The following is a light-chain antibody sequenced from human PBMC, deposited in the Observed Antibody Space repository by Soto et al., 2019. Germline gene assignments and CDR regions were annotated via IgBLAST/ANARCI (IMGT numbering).Light chain of an antibody. CDR3: QQYNNWPIT. V-gene: IGKV3-15*01. J-gene: IGKJ5*01. Sequence: EIVMTQSPATLSVSPGERATLSCRASQSVSNNFAWYQQKPGQVPRLLIYGVSTRATGIPARFSGSGSGTEFTLTISSPQSEDFAVYYCQQYNNWPITFGQGTRLEIK. CDR1: QSVSNN. CDR2: GVS.